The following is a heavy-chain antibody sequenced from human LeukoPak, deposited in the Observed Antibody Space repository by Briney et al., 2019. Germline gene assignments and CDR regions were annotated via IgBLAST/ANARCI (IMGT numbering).Heavy chain of an antibody. CDR1: GFTVSSKY. D-gene: IGHD2-2*01. CDR2: LSSGSTT. CDR3: ARGGDMAGGSRSAFDI. V-gene: IGHV3-53*01. Sequence: GGSLRLSCAASGFTVSSKYMSWVRQAPGKGLEWVSVLSSGSTTYYADSVKGRFTISRDTSKNTLNLQMNSLRAEDTAIYYCARGGDMAGGSRSAFDIWGQGTMVTVSS. J-gene: IGHJ3*02.